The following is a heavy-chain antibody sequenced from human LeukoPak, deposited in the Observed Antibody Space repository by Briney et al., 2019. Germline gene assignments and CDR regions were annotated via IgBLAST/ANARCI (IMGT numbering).Heavy chain of an antibody. J-gene: IGHJ6*03. CDR1: GGSFSGYY. CDR2: INHSGST. V-gene: IGHV4-34*01. CDR3: ARGGRTMVRGVSSNRYYYYMDV. Sequence: SETLSLTCAVYGGSFSGYYWSWIRQPPGKGLEWIGEINHSGSTNYNPSLKSRVTISVGTSKNQFSLKLSSVTAADTAVYYCARGGRTMVRGVSSNRYYYYMDVWGKGTTVTVSS. D-gene: IGHD3-10*01.